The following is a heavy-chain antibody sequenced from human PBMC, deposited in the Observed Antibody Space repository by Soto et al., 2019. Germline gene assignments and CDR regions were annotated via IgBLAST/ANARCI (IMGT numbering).Heavy chain of an antibody. V-gene: IGHV4-31*03. CDR2: IYYSGST. J-gene: IGHJ5*02. CDR3: ARNAARHWFDP. Sequence: TSETLSLTCTVSGGSISSGGYYWSWIRQHPGKGLEWIGYIYYSGSTYYNPSLKSRVTISVDTSKNQFSLKLSSVTAADTAVYYCARNAARHWFDPWGQGTLVTVSS. D-gene: IGHD6-6*01. CDR1: GGSISSGGYY.